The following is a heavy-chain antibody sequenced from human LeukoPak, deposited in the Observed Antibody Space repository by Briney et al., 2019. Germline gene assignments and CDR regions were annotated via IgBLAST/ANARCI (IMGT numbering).Heavy chain of an antibody. V-gene: IGHV4-39*01. CDR3: ARSGASSSGWPFDF. J-gene: IGHJ4*02. CDR1: GDSISSSNNY. D-gene: IGHD6-19*01. Sequence: SETLSLTCTVSGDSISSSNNYWGWIRQPPGKGLEWIGSIYYTGSTYYNPSLKSRVTISVDTSKNQFSLKLRSETAADTAVYYCARSGASSSGWPFDFWGQGTLVTVPS. CDR2: IYYTGST.